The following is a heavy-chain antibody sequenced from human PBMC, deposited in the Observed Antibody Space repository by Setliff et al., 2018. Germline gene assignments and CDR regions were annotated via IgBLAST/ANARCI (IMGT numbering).Heavy chain of an antibody. D-gene: IGHD6-6*01. Sequence: SETLSLTCAVYGGSFSGYYWSWIRQPPGKGLEWIGEINHSGSTNYNPSLKSRVTISVDTPKNQFSLKLSSVTAADTAVYYCATSIAARYYYYYMDVWGKGTTVTVS. J-gene: IGHJ6*03. CDR1: GGSFSGYY. CDR3: ATSIAARYYYYYMDV. V-gene: IGHV4-34*01. CDR2: INHSGST.